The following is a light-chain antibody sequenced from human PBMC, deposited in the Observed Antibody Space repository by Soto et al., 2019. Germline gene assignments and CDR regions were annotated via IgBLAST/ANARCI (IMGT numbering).Light chain of an antibody. CDR2: GAS. CDR3: QQYGRSPPFT. J-gene: IGKJ2*01. V-gene: IGKV3-20*01. CDR1: QSVSSAY. Sequence: EIVLTQSPGTLSLSQGERATLSCRASQSVSSAYLAWYQHKPGQAPRLLIYGASNSATGIPDRFSGSGSGTDFTLTISRLEPEDFAVYFCQQYGRSPPFTFGQGTKVEIK.